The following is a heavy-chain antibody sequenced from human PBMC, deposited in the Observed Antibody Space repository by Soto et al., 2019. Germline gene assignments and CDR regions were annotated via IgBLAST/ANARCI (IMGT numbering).Heavy chain of an antibody. Sequence: QVQLQESGPGLVKPSQTLSLTCTVSGGSISSGGYYWSWIRQHPGKGLEWIGYIYYSGSTYYNPSLKSRVTMSVGASENQFSLRLSSVPAADTAVYYCARKDSGYADYMDVWGKGTTVTVSS. CDR2: IYYSGST. CDR3: ARKDSGYADYMDV. J-gene: IGHJ6*03. CDR1: GGSISSGGYY. D-gene: IGHD5-12*01. V-gene: IGHV4-31*03.